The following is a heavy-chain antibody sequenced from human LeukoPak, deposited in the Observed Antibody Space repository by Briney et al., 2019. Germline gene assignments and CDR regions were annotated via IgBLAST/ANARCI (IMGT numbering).Heavy chain of an antibody. CDR3: ARESELGRDGYNLGY. V-gene: IGHV3-33*01. Sequence: GGSLRLSCAASGFTFSRYGMHWARQAPGKGLEWVAVIWYDGSNKYYADSVKGRFTISRDNSKNTLYLQMNSLRAEDTAVYYCARESELGRDGYNLGYWGQGTLVTVSS. D-gene: IGHD5-24*01. CDR2: IWYDGSNK. CDR1: GFTFSRYG. J-gene: IGHJ4*02.